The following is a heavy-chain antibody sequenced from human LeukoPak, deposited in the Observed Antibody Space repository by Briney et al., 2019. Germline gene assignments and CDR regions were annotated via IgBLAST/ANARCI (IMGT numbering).Heavy chain of an antibody. Sequence: GGSLRLSCVASGFTLSSYKMDWVRQAPGKGLEWVSYISSSSSSIYYADSVKGRFTISRDNARNSLSLQMNSLRDEDTAVYYCARTPDYYYGMDVWGQGTTVTVSS. J-gene: IGHJ6*02. CDR1: GFTLSSYK. CDR2: ISSSSSSI. V-gene: IGHV3-48*02. CDR3: ARTPDYYYGMDV.